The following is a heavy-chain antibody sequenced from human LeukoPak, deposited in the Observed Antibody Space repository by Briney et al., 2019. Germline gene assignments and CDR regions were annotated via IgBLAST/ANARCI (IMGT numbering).Heavy chain of an antibody. CDR3: ARGQTSSNWPEYDHYYYMDV. V-gene: IGHV4-59*01. CDR2: IYFTGST. CDR1: GDSISTFY. J-gene: IGHJ6*03. Sequence: SETLSLTCTVSGDSISTFYWAWIRQPPGKGLEWVGYIYFTGSTNYNPSLKSRLTISADTSKNHFSLKLTCVTAADTAVYYCARGQTSSNWPEYDHYYYMDVWGKGNTFIVSS. D-gene: IGHD6-13*01.